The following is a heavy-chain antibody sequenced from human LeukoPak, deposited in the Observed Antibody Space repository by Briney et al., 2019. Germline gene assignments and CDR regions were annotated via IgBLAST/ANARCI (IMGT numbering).Heavy chain of an antibody. CDR1: GFTLSSNF. D-gene: IGHD2-21*02. Sequence: SGGSLRLSCAVSGFTLSSNFMSWVRQAPGKGLGWVSAISGSGGSTFYADSVKGRFPISRDNSKLTLYLQLNSLRADDTAVYYCGRRPVNGVTAYWYFDLWGRGTLVTVSS. V-gene: IGHV3-23*01. CDR3: GRRPVNGVTAYWYFDL. CDR2: ISGSGGST. J-gene: IGHJ2*01.